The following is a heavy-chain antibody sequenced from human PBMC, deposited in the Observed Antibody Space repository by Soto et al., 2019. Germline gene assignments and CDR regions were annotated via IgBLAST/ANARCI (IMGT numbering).Heavy chain of an antibody. J-gene: IGHJ4*02. CDR1: GFTFSSYA. CDR3: AVFWSGYYTSSSFDY. CDR2: ISGSGGST. V-gene: IGHV3-23*01. D-gene: IGHD3-3*01. Sequence: GGSLRLSCAASGFTFSSYAMSWVRQAPGKGLEWVSAISGSGGSTYYADSVKGRFTISRDNSKNTLYLQMNSLGAEDTAAYYCAVFWSGYYTSSSFDYWGQGTLVTVSS.